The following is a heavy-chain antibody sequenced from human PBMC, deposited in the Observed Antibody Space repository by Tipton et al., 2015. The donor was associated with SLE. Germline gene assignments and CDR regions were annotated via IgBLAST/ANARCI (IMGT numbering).Heavy chain of an antibody. CDR2: IYYSGST. V-gene: IGHV4-59*01. CDR3: ARELYCSGGSCYTDAFDI. CDR1: GGSFSGYY. D-gene: IGHD2-15*01. Sequence: TLSLTCAVYGGSFSGYYWSWIRQPPGKGLEWIGYIYYSGSTNYNPSLKSRVTISVDTSKNQFSLKLSSVTAADTAVYYCARELYCSGGSCYTDAFDIWGQGTMVTVSS. J-gene: IGHJ3*02.